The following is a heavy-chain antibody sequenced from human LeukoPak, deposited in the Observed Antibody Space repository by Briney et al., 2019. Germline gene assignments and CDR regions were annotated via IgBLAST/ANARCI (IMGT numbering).Heavy chain of an antibody. CDR2: ISYDGSNK. CDR1: GGSISS. J-gene: IGHJ4*02. D-gene: IGHD3-10*01. Sequence: LSLTCTVSGGSISSSNYYWGWIRQAPGKGLEWVAVISYDGSNKYYADSVKGRFTISRDNSKNTLYLQMNSLRAEDTAVYYCAKQGELLRDYFDYWGQGTLVTVSS. CDR3: AKQGELLRDYFDY. V-gene: IGHV3-30*18.